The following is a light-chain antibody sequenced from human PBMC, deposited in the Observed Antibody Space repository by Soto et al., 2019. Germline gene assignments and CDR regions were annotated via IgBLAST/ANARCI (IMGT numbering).Light chain of an antibody. CDR1: QSVRTK. CDR2: GAS. J-gene: IGKJ5*01. V-gene: IGKV3-15*01. Sequence: EIVLTQSPVIVSLSPGERATLSCRASQSVRTKLAWYQQKAGQAPRLLIYGASTRATGIPDRFSGSGSGTEFTLTISSLQSEDFAVYYCQQYNSWPPITFGQGTRLEIK. CDR3: QQYNSWPPIT.